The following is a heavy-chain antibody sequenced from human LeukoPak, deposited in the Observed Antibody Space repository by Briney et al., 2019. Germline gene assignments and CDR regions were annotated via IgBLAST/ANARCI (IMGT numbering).Heavy chain of an antibody. V-gene: IGHV3-11*04. J-gene: IGHJ6*04. Sequence: SGGSLRLSCAASGFTFSDSYMTWIRQAPGKGLELLSYISGSASDVNYIDSVRGRFTISRDNAKNSLYLQMNSLRAEDTAVYYCARGPTMKMDVWGKGTTVTVSS. CDR2: ISGSASDV. CDR1: GFTFSDSY. D-gene: IGHD3-22*01. CDR3: ARGPTMKMDV.